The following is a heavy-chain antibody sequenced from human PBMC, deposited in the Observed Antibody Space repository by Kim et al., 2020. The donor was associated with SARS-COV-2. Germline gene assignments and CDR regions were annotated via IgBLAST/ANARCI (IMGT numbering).Heavy chain of an antibody. CDR2: IYYSGST. Sequence: SETLSLTCTVSGGSISSGGYYWSWIRQHPGKGLEWIGYIYYSGSTYYNPSLKSRVTISVDTSKNQFSLKLSSVTAADTAVYYCARDLGVVVPAAMNYYYYGMDVWGQGTTVTVSS. CDR1: GGSISSGGYY. D-gene: IGHD2-2*01. CDR3: ARDLGVVVPAAMNYYYYGMDV. J-gene: IGHJ6*02. V-gene: IGHV4-31*03.